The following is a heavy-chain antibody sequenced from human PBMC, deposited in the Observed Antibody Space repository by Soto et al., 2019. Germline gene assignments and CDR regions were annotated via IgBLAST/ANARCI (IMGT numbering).Heavy chain of an antibody. CDR2: INAGNGNT. J-gene: IGHJ6*02. Sequence: GASVKVSCKASGYILTAYAMHWVRQAPGQRLEWMGWINAGNGNTEYSQKFQGRVTITRDTSASTAYMELSSLTSEDTAVYYCARRTIFGVVIIRGFPNYFGMDVWGQGTTVTVSS. CDR1: GYILTAYA. V-gene: IGHV1-3*01. D-gene: IGHD3-3*01. CDR3: ARRTIFGVVIIRGFPNYFGMDV.